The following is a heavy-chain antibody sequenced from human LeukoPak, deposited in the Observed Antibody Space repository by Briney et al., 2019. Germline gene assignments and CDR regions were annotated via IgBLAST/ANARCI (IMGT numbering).Heavy chain of an antibody. Sequence: GGSLRLSCTGSGFTFGGYLMSWVRQAPGKGLEWVSAISGSGGSTYYADSVKGRFTISRDNSKNTLYLQMNSLRAEDTAVYYCAKDAHSGSYWGRGKPFDYWGQGTLVTVSS. D-gene: IGHD1-26*01. CDR1: GFTFGGYL. J-gene: IGHJ4*02. CDR2: ISGSGGST. V-gene: IGHV3-23*01. CDR3: AKDAHSGSYWGRGKPFDY.